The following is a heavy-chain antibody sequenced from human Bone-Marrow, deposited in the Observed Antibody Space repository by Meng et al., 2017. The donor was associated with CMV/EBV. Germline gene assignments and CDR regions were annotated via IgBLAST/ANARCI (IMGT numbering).Heavy chain of an antibody. D-gene: IGHD3-3*01. CDR1: GGSISPYY. CDR2: IYYSGST. Sequence: SETLSLTCTVSGGSISPYYWTWIRQPPGEGLEWIGYIYYSGSTNYNPSLKSRVTISLDTSKNQFSLKLSSVTAADTAVYYCARSSGAYDFWSGFWGQGTLVTVSS. V-gene: IGHV4-59*01. J-gene: IGHJ4*02. CDR3: ARSSGAYDFWSGF.